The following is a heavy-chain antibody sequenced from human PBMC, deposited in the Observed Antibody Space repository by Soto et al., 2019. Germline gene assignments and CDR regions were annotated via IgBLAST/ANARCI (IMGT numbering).Heavy chain of an antibody. J-gene: IGHJ6*02. Sequence: ASVKVSCKASGYTFTSYGIGWVRQAPGQRLEWLGWISPYNDDTKYAQRLQGRVTMTTDTSTRTAYMDIRGLRSDDTAIYYCARGGYYDSSGARNYHYYGMDVWGQGTTVTVSS. D-gene: IGHD3-22*01. CDR2: ISPYNDDT. V-gene: IGHV1-18*01. CDR1: GYTFTSYG. CDR3: ARGGYYDSSGARNYHYYGMDV.